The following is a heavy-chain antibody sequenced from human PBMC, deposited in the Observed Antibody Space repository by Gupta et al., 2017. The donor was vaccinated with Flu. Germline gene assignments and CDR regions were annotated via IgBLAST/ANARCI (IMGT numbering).Heavy chain of an antibody. Sequence: QITLKESGPTLVKPTQTLTLTCTFSGFSLSTSGVGVGWIRQPPGKALEWLALIYWNDDKRYSPSLKSRLTITKDTSKNQVVLTMTNMDPVDTATYYCAHSILGYYDFWSGYSLVDYWGQGTLVTVSS. D-gene: IGHD3-3*01. CDR3: AHSILGYYDFWSGYSLVDY. CDR2: IYWNDDK. J-gene: IGHJ4*02. V-gene: IGHV2-5*01. CDR1: GFSLSTSGVG.